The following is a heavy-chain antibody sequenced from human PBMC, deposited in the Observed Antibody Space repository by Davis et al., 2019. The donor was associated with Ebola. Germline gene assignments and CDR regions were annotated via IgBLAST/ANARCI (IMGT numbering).Heavy chain of an antibody. V-gene: IGHV1-2*02. D-gene: IGHD6-13*01. J-gene: IGHJ5*02. CDR2: INPNSGGT. Sequence: ASVKVSCKASGYTFTGYYMHWVRQAPGQGFEWMGWINPNSGGTNYAQKFQGRVTMTRDTSISTAYMELSRLRSDDTAVYYCARDPSHSSSWYNWFDPWGQGTLVTVSS. CDR1: GYTFTGYY. CDR3: ARDPSHSSSWYNWFDP.